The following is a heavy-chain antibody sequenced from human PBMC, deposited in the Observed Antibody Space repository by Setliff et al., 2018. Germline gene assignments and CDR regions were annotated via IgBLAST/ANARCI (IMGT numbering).Heavy chain of an antibody. J-gene: IGHJ6*02. CDR2: IIPIFATA. CDR3: ARAYSSGWYAVYIHYYGMDV. CDR1: GGTFSSYA. Sequence: SVKVSCKASGGTFSSYAISWVRQAPGQGLEWMGGIIPIFATANYPQKFQGRVTMTRNTSISTAYMELSSLRSEDTAVYYCARAYSSGWYAVYIHYYGMDVWGQGTTVTVSS. V-gene: IGHV1-69*05. D-gene: IGHD6-19*01.